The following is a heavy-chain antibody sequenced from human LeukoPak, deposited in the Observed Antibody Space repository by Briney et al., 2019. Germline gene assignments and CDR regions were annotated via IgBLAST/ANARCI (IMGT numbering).Heavy chain of an antibody. Sequence: PGGSLRLSCAASGFTFSSYWMHWVRQAPGKGLVWVSRIKTDGSSTDYADSVKGQFTISRDNAKNTMYLQMNSLRAEDTAVYYCARGVSGTGPDIWGLGTMVTVSS. V-gene: IGHV3-74*01. D-gene: IGHD5/OR15-5a*01. CDR3: ARGVSGTGPDI. CDR2: IKTDGSST. J-gene: IGHJ3*02. CDR1: GFTFSSYW.